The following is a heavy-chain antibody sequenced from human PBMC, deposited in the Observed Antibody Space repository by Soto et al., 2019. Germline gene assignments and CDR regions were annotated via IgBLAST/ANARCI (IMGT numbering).Heavy chain of an antibody. CDR1: VYTFTSYG. D-gene: IGHD3-3*01. CDR3: ARVDFWSGINWFDP. V-gene: IGHV1-18*01. CDR2: ISAYNGNT. J-gene: IGHJ5*02. Sequence: GASVKVSCKASVYTFTSYGISWVRQAPGQGLEWMGWISAYNGNTNYAQKLQGRVTMTTDTSTSTAYMELRSLRSDDTAVYYCARVDFWSGINWFDPWGQGTLVTVSS.